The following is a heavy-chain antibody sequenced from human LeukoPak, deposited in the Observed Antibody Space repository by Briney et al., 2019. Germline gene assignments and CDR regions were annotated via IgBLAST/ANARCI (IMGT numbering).Heavy chain of an antibody. Sequence: GGSLRLSCAAAGFIFSSSWMHWVRHAPGKGLVWVSRINTDGSSTSYADSVKGRFTISRDNAKNTLYLQMNSLRAEDTAVYYCARGGSGSLEPPLDYWGQGTLVTVSS. CDR2: INTDGSST. V-gene: IGHV3-74*01. CDR1: GFIFSSSW. D-gene: IGHD1-26*01. CDR3: ARGGSGSLEPPLDY. J-gene: IGHJ4*02.